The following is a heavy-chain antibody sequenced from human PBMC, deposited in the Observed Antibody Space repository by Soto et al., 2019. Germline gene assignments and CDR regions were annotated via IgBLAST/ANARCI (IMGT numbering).Heavy chain of an antibody. CDR1: GGSISSSSYY. CDR3: ARRLRLPRSGEFDY. Sequence: SETLSLTCTVSGGSISSSSYYWGWIRQPPGKGLEWIGSIYYSGSTYYNPSLKSRVTISVDTSKNQFSLELSSVTAADTAVYYCARRLRLPRSGEFDYWGQGTLVTVSS. CDR2: IYYSGST. V-gene: IGHV4-39*01. D-gene: IGHD4-17*01. J-gene: IGHJ4*02.